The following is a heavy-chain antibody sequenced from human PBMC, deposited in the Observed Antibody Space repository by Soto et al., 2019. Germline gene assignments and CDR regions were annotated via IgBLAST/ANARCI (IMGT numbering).Heavy chain of an antibody. CDR2: IYYSGST. V-gene: IGHV4-39*01. Sequence: PSETLSLTCTVSGGSISSSSYYWGWIRQPPGKGLEWIGSIYYSGSTYYNPSLKSRVTISVDTSKNQFSLKLSSVTAADTAVYYCANTGSRYYYYGMDVWGQGTTVTAP. J-gene: IGHJ6*02. CDR3: ANTGSRYYYYGMDV. CDR1: GGSISSSSYY.